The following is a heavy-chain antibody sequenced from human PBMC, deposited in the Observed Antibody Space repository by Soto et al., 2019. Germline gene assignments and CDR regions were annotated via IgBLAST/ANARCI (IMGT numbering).Heavy chain of an antibody. J-gene: IGHJ6*02. CDR2: INPNSGGT. V-gene: IGHV1-2*04. Sequence: ASVKVSCKASGYTFTGYYMHWVRQAPGQGLEWMGWINPNSGGTNYAQKFQGWVTMTRDTSISTAYMELSRLRSDDTAVYYFARSSTVTDRGYYYGMDVWGQGTTVTVSS. CDR1: GYTFTGYY. D-gene: IGHD4-4*01. CDR3: ARSSTVTDRGYYYGMDV.